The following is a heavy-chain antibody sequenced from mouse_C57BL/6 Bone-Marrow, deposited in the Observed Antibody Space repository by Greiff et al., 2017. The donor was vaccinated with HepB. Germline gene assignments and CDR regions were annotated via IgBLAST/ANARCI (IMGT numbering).Heavy chain of an antibody. V-gene: IGHV1-72*01. Sequence: VQLQQPGAELVKPGASVKLSCKASGYTFTSYWMHWVKQRPGRGLEWIVRIDPNSGGTKYNEKFKSKATLTVDKPSSTAYMQLSSLTSEDSAVYYCARCVYYAMDYWGQGTSVTVSS. J-gene: IGHJ4*01. CDR1: GYTFTSYW. CDR2: IDPNSGGT. CDR3: ARCVYYAMDY.